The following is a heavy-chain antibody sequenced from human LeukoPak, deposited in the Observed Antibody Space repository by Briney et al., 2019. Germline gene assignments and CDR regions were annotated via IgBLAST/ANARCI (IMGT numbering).Heavy chain of an antibody. CDR1: GGSISSYY. V-gene: IGHV4-4*07. CDR2: IYTSGST. Sequence: PSETLSLTCTVSGGSISSYYWSWIRQPAGKGLEWIGRIYTSGSTNYNPSLKSRVTMSVDTSKNQFSLKLSSVTAADTAVYYCAGGITIFGVVINSFDYWGQGTLVTVSS. J-gene: IGHJ4*02. D-gene: IGHD3-3*01. CDR3: AGGITIFGVVINSFDY.